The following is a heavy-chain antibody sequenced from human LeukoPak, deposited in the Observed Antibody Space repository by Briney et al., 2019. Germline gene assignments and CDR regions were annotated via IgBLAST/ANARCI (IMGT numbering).Heavy chain of an antibody. CDR3: ARGPSGYSSSWYGGGYFDY. J-gene: IGHJ4*02. CDR2: IYTSGST. Sequence: SETLSLTCTVSGGSIGSGSYYWSWIRQPAGKGLEWIGRIYTSGSTNYNPSLKSRVTISVDTSKNQFSLKLSSVTAADTAVYYCARGPSGYSSSWYGGGYFDYWGQGTLVTVSS. D-gene: IGHD6-13*01. V-gene: IGHV4-61*02. CDR1: GGSIGSGSYY.